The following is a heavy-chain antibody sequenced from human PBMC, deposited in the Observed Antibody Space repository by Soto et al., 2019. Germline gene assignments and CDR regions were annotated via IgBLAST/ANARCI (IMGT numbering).Heavy chain of an antibody. CDR1: GFTFSSYG. Sequence: QSGWSLRLSCAASGFTFSSYGMHWVRQAPGKGLEWVAVISYDGSNKYYADSVKGRFTISRDNSKNTLYLQMNSLRAEDTAVYYCAKDPYYDSSGYPYYWGHGTLVTVSS. CDR2: ISYDGSNK. V-gene: IGHV3-30*18. CDR3: AKDPYYDSSGYPYY. J-gene: IGHJ4*01. D-gene: IGHD3-22*01.